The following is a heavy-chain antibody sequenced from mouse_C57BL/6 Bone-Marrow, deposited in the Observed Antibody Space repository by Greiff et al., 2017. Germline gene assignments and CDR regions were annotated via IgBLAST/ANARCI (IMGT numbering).Heavy chain of an antibody. CDR3: ARVRIVSYFDY. J-gene: IGHJ2*01. CDR1: GFTFSSYA. D-gene: IGHD2-5*01. V-gene: IGHV5-4*01. CDR2: ISDGGSYT. Sequence: EVQVVESGGGLVKPGGSLKLSCAASGFTFSSYAMSWVRQTPEKRLEWVATISDGGSYTYYPDNVKGRFTISRDNAKNNLYLQMSHLKSEDTAMYYCARVRIVSYFDYWGQGTTLTVSS.